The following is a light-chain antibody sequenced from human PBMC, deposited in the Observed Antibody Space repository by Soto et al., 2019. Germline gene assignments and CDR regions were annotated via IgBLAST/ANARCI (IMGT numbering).Light chain of an antibody. CDR2: GAS. J-gene: IGKJ5*01. CDR3: QQYGSSPPIT. V-gene: IGKV3-20*01. Sequence: EIVLTQSPGTLSLSPGERATLACRASQSFSDNYLAWYQQKPGQAPRLLIYGASNRATGIPDRFSGSASGTDFTLTISRLEPEDFAVYYCQQYGSSPPITFGQGTRLEI. CDR1: QSFSDNY.